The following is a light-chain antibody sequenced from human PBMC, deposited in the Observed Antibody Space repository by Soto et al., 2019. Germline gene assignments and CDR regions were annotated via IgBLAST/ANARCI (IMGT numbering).Light chain of an antibody. V-gene: IGKV3-15*01. CDR3: QQYDNWPPLT. Sequence: EIVMTQSPSTLSVSPGERATLSCRASQTVSSNLAWYQQKPGQAPRLLIYGASTMPTGIPARFSGSGSGTEFTLTISGLQSEDVAVYYCQQYDNWPPLTFGGGTKVEI. J-gene: IGKJ4*01. CDR2: GAS. CDR1: QTVSSN.